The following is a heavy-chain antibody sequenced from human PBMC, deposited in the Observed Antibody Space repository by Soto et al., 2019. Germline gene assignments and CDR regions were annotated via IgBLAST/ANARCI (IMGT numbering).Heavy chain of an antibody. CDR2: ISSSSSYI. CDR1: GFTFSSYS. Sequence: EVQLVESGGGLVKPGGSLRLSRAASGFTFSSYSMNWVRQAPGKGLEWVSSISSSSSYIYYADSVKGRFTISRDNAKNSLYLQMNSLRAEDTAVYYCARDRQWLALDYWGQGTLVTVSS. J-gene: IGHJ4*02. D-gene: IGHD6-19*01. V-gene: IGHV3-21*01. CDR3: ARDRQWLALDY.